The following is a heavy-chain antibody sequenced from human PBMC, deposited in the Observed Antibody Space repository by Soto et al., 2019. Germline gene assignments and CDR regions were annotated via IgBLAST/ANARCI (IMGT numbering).Heavy chain of an antibody. CDR2: ISYDGIDK. V-gene: IGHV3-30*18. Sequence: PGGSLRLSCAASGFTFSSYGIHWVRQAPGKGLEWVAVISYDGIDKNYADSVKGRFTISRGNSRNTLYLQMNSLRAEDTDVYYCSKDLREMATIRPDYWGQGTLVTVSS. CDR3: SKDLREMATIRPDY. D-gene: IGHD5-12*01. CDR1: GFTFSSYG. J-gene: IGHJ4*02.